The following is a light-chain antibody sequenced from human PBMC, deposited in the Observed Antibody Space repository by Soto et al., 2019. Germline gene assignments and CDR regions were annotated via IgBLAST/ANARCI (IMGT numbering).Light chain of an antibody. J-gene: IGKJ1*01. Sequence: VMMTQSPLSLPVTPGEPSSISCSSSQSLLHANGYNYLDWYLQKPGQSPQLLIYLGSNRASGVPDRFSGSGSGTDFTLKISRVEAEDVGVYYCMQALQTPWTFGQGTKVDIK. CDR2: LGS. CDR1: QSLLHANGYNY. CDR3: MQALQTPWT. V-gene: IGKV2-28*01.